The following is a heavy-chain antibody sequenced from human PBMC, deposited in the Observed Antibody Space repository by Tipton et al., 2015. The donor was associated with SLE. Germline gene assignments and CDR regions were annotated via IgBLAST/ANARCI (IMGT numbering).Heavy chain of an antibody. CDR1: GGSFSGYY. CDR2: INHSGST. CDR3: AREGITGTYDAFDI. J-gene: IGHJ3*02. Sequence: TLSLTCTVYGGSFSGYYWNWIRQPPGKGLEWIGEINHSGSTNYNPSLKSRVTISVDTSKNQFSLKLSSVTAADTAVYYCAREGITGTYDAFDIWGQGTMVTVSS. V-gene: IGHV4-34*01. D-gene: IGHD1-7*01.